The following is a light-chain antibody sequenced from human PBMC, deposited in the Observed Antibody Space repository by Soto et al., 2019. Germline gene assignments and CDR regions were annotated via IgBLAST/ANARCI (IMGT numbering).Light chain of an antibody. CDR1: QSVISY. V-gene: IGKV3-11*01. CDR3: QQFGTSRLT. CDR2: DAS. J-gene: IGKJ4*01. Sequence: SVLTQSRATLSLSAGERATRSCRASQSVISYLAWYQQKPGQAPRLLIYDASNRATGIPARFSGSGSGTDFTLTISRLEPEDFALYYCQQFGTSRLTFGGGTKVDI.